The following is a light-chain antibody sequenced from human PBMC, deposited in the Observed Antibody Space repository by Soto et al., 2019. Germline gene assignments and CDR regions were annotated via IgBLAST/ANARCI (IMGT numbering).Light chain of an antibody. Sequence: EIVLTQSPGTLSLSPGERATLSCRASQSVSSSYLAWYQQKPVQAPRLLIYGSSSRATCVPDRFSGSGSGTDFTVTISRLEPEDLALYYCQQYGSPPMTFGQGTQVEIK. V-gene: IGKV3-20*01. CDR2: GSS. CDR3: QQYGSPPMT. J-gene: IGKJ1*01. CDR1: QSVSSSY.